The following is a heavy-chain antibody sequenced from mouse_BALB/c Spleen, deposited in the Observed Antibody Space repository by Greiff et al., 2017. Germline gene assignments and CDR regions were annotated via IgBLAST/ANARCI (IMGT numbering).Heavy chain of an antibody. Sequence: VQLKESGPGLVKPSQSLSLTCTVTGYSITSDYAWNWIRQFPGNKLEWMGYISYSGSTSYNPSLKSRISITRDTSKNQFFLQLNSVTTEDTATYYCARSGFDDYDVAWFAYWGQGTLVTVSA. D-gene: IGHD2-4*01. CDR1: GYSITSDYA. V-gene: IGHV3-2*02. CDR2: ISYSGST. CDR3: ARSGFDDYDVAWFAY. J-gene: IGHJ3*01.